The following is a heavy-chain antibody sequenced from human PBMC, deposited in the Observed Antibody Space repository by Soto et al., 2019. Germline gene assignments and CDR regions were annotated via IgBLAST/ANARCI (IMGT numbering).Heavy chain of an antibody. CDR3: ARDRYGVPRGDYFDS. V-gene: IGHV4-39*07. CDR2: IYYSGSN. Sequence: ASETLSLTCTVSGGSISSSSYYWGWIRQPPGKGLEWIGSIYYSGSNYYNPSLKSRVSISVDTSKNQFSLNLSSVTAADTAIYYCARDRYGVPRGDYFDSWGQGILVTVSS. D-gene: IGHD4-17*01. CDR1: GGSISSSSYY. J-gene: IGHJ4*02.